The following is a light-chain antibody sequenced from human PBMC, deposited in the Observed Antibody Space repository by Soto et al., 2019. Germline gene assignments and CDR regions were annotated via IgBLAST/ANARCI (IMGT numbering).Light chain of an antibody. CDR3: QPYSNSHPWT. J-gene: IGKJ1*01. V-gene: IGKV3-20*01. CDR2: VTS. CDR1: QSVGSNF. Sequence: EIVLTQSPGTLSLSPGDRATLSCRASQSVGSNFLGWYQQKPGETPRLLIYVTSNRATGIPDRFSGSGSVTDFNLTISRLEPEDIAVYYCQPYSNSHPWTFGQGTTVEIK.